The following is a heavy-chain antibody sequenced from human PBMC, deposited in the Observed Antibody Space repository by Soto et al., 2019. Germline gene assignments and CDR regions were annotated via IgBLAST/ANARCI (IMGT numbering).Heavy chain of an antibody. CDR2: ISAYNGNT. CDR3: AREVALLEQKLDPYYYGMDV. V-gene: IGHV1-18*01. J-gene: IGHJ6*04. CDR1: GYTFTSYG. Sequence: QVQLVQSGAEVKKPGASVKVSCKASGYTFTSYGISWVRQAPGQGLEWMGWISAYNGNTNYAQKLQGRVTMTTDTSRITDYMEVRRLRSDDTALYYCAREVALLEQKLDPYYYGMDVWGEGTTVNVSS. D-gene: IGHD6-13*01.